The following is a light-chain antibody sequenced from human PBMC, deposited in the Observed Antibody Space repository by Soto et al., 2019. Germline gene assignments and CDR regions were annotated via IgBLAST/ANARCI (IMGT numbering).Light chain of an antibody. Sequence: QSALTQPRSVSGSPGQSVTISCTGTRSDVGNYNYVSWYQQHPGKAPKLMIYDVTKRPSGVPDRFSGSKSGNTASLTISGLQAEDEADYYCCSYAGDFGVFGGGTKVTVL. J-gene: IGLJ2*01. CDR1: RSDVGNYNY. CDR3: CSYAGDFGV. CDR2: DVT. V-gene: IGLV2-11*01.